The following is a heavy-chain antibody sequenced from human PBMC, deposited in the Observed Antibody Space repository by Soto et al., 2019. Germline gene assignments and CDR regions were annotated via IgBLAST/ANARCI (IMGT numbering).Heavy chain of an antibody. Sequence: ASVKVSCKASGYTFTSYAIHWVRQAPGQRLEWMGWINAGNGNTKYSQKFQGRVTITRDTSASTAYMDLSSLRSEDTAVYYCARGDAHNHNWFDPWGQGTLVTVAS. CDR1: GYTFTSYA. J-gene: IGHJ5*02. CDR3: ARGDAHNHNWFDP. CDR2: INAGNGNT. V-gene: IGHV1-3*01. D-gene: IGHD1-1*01.